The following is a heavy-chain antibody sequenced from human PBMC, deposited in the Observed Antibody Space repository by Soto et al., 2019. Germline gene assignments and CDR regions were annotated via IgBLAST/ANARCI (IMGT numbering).Heavy chain of an antibody. Sequence: EVQLVESGGGLVQPGGSLRLSCAASGFTFSSLWMHWVRQPPGKGLVWVSHINSDGSATTYADSEKGRFTISRENAKNTLYLQMDSLRAEDTAVYYCARDSSYGLDVWGQGTPVTVSS. J-gene: IGHJ6*02. V-gene: IGHV3-74*03. CDR2: INSDGSAT. CDR3: ARDSSYGLDV. CDR1: GFTFSSLW.